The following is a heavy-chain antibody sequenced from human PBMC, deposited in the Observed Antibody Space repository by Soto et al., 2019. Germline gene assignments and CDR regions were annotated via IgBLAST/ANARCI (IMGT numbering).Heavy chain of an antibody. CDR3: ARGATRGYSYGSRGY. D-gene: IGHD5-18*01. J-gene: IGHJ4*02. CDR2: INHSGST. V-gene: IGHV4-34*01. CDR1: GGSFSGYY. Sequence: QVQLQQWGAGLLKPSETLSLTCAVYGGSFSGYYWSWIRQPPGKGLEWIGEINHSGSTNYNPSLKSRVTISVDTSKNQFSLKLCSVTAADTAVYYCARGATRGYSYGSRGYWGQGTLVTVSS.